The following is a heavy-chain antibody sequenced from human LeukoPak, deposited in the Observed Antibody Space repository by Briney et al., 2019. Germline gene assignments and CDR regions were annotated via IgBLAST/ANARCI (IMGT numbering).Heavy chain of an antibody. CDR2: ISAYNGNT. CDR1: GYTFTSYG. CDR3: ARDSYWSQYSSSWYISSYGMDV. D-gene: IGHD6-13*01. Sequence: ASVKVSCKASGYTFTSYGISWVRQAPGQGLEWMGWISAYNGNTNYAQKLQGRVTTTTDTSTSTAYMELRSLRSDDTAVYYCARDSYWSQYSSSWYISSYGMDVWGQGTTVTVSS. V-gene: IGHV1-18*01. J-gene: IGHJ6*02.